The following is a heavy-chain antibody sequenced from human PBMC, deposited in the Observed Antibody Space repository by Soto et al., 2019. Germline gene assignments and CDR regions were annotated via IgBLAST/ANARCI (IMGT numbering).Heavy chain of an antibody. CDR2: IYYSGST. CDR1: GGSISSYY. J-gene: IGHJ5*01. Sequence: SETLSLTCTVSGGSISSYYWSWIRQPPGKGLEWIGYIYYSGSTNYNPSLKSRVTISVDTSKNQFSLKLSSVTAADTAVYYCASRGNYYGSGSPRGWFDSWGQGTLVTVSS. V-gene: IGHV4-59*01. D-gene: IGHD3-10*01. CDR3: ASRGNYYGSGSPRGWFDS.